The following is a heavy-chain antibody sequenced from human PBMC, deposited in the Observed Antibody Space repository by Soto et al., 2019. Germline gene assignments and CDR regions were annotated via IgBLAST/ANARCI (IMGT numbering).Heavy chain of an antibody. CDR2: ISVYNGNT. D-gene: IGHD3-16*01. V-gene: IGHV1-18*01. Sequence: QVQLVQSGVEVKEPGASVKVSCKASGYTFTSHGISWVRQAPGQGLERMGWISVYNGNTNYAQKLQGRVTMTADTSTSTADMELRSLRSDDTAVYYCARGVSYDYVWGSRSSNFDLWCQGTLVTVSS. J-gene: IGHJ4*02. CDR3: ARGVSYDYVWGSRSSNFDL. CDR1: GYTFTSHG.